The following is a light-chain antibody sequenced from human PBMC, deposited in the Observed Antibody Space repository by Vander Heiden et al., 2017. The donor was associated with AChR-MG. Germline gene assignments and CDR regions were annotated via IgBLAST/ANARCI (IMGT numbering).Light chain of an antibody. Sequence: SYELTQPPAVSVSPGQTASITCSGDRLGVKCACWCQHTPGQSLVLVIYQGSKRPSVRPERFSGSNSVNTATLTISGTQAMDEADYYCQAWDSSTAVFGGGTKLTVL. CDR3: QAWDSSTAV. CDR2: QGS. V-gene: IGLV3-1*01. CDR1: RLGVKC. J-gene: IGLJ2*01.